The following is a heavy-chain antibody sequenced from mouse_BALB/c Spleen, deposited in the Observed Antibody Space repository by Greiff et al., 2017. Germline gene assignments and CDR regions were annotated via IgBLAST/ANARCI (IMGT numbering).Heavy chain of an antibody. CDR2: IWAGGST. D-gene: IGHD2-10*01. V-gene: IGHV2-9*02. J-gene: IGHJ4*01. CDR3: ARDLLRDAMDY. CDR1: GFSLTSYG. Sequence: VKLVESGPGLVAPSQSLSITCTVSGFSLTSYGVHWVRQPPGKGLEWLGVIWAGGSTNYNSALMSRLSISKDNSKSQVFLKMNSLQTDDTAMYYCARDLLRDAMDYWGQGTSVTVSS.